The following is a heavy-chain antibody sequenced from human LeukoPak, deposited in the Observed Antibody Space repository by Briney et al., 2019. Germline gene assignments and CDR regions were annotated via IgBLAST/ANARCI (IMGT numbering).Heavy chain of an antibody. CDR3: AREGDDTSGYGWGNWFDP. Sequence: ASVKVSCKASGYTFTSYYMHWVRRAPGKGLEWLAWINPNSGDTNYAQKFQGRVTMTRDTSISTAYMELSRLRSDDTAVYYCAREGDDTSGYGWGNWFDPWGQGTLVTVSS. CDR1: GYTFTSYY. J-gene: IGHJ5*02. V-gene: IGHV1-2*02. CDR2: INPNSGDT. D-gene: IGHD3-22*01.